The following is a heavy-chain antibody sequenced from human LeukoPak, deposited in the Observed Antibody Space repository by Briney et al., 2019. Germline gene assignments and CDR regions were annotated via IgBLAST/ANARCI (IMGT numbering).Heavy chain of an antibody. CDR3: ARHRIARYYDILTGAFDI. Sequence: SETLSLTCTVSGGSISSSRYYWGWIRQPPGKGLEWIGSIYYSGSTYYNPSLKSRVTISVDTSKNQFSLKLSSVTAPDTAVYYCARHRIARYYDILTGAFDIWGQGTMVTVSS. CDR2: IYYSGST. CDR1: GGSISSSRYY. D-gene: IGHD3-9*01. J-gene: IGHJ3*02. V-gene: IGHV4-39*01.